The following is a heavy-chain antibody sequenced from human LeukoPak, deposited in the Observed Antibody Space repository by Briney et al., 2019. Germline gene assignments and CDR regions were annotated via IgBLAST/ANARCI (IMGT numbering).Heavy chain of an antibody. J-gene: IGHJ5*02. CDR3: ARLSSHYGDYKVDP. V-gene: IGHV1-18*01. CDR2: ISAYNGNT. Sequence: ASVKVSCKASGYTFTSYGISWVRQAPGQGLEWMGWISAYNGNTNYAQKLQGRVTMTTDTSTSTAYIELSSLRSEDTAVYYCARLSSHYGDYKVDPWGQGTLVTVSS. D-gene: IGHD4-17*01. CDR1: GYTFTSYG.